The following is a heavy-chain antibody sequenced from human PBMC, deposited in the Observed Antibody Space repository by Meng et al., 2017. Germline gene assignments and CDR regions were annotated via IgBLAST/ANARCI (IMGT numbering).Heavy chain of an antibody. CDR1: GGSFSGYY. CDR3: ARSLTVTTVWFDP. CDR2: INHSGST. Sequence: QVPLQQWGAGLLKPSETLSLTCAVYGGSFSGYYWSWIRQPPGKGLEWIGEINHSGSTNYNPSLKSRVTISVDTSKNQFSLKLSSVTAADTAVYYCARSLTVTTVWFDPWGQGTLVTVSS. V-gene: IGHV4-34*01. D-gene: IGHD4-17*01. J-gene: IGHJ5*02.